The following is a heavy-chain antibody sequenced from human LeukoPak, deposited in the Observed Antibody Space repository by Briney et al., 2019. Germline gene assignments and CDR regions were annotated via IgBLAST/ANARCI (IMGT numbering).Heavy chain of an antibody. CDR3: ARAVGYCSGGSCSLDY. J-gene: IGHJ4*02. Sequence: PSETLSLTCTVSGGSISSYYWSWIRQPPGKGLEWIGYIYYSGSTNYNPSLKSRVTISVDTSKNQFSLKLSSVTAADTAVYYCARAVGYCSGGSCSLDYWGQGTLVTVSS. CDR1: GGSISSYY. D-gene: IGHD2-15*01. CDR2: IYYSGST. V-gene: IGHV4-59*12.